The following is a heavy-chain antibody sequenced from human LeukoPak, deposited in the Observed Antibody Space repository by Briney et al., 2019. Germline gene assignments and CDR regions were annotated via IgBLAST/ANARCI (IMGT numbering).Heavy chain of an antibody. CDR2: ISAYNGNT. V-gene: IGHV1-18*01. CDR3: ATTPIAAAGYFDY. J-gene: IGHJ4*02. Sequence: ASLCVSPEPSVYTFIADVISCVRQAPGQGGGWLGWISAYNGNTNYAQKLQGRVTMTTDTSTSTAYMELRSLRSDDTAVYYCATTPIAAAGYFDYWGQGTLVTVSS. D-gene: IGHD6-13*01. CDR1: VYTFIADV.